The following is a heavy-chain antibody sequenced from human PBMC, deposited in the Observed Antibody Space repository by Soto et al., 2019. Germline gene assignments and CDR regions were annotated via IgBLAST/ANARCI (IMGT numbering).Heavy chain of an antibody. J-gene: IGHJ4*02. CDR2: VSASGEKT. V-gene: IGHV3-23*01. D-gene: IGHD2-15*01. CDR1: GFTFRSYA. CDR3: AKERAQGFLTPFGWRPHSDG. Sequence: DVQLLESGGDFVQPGGSLRLSCVGSGFTFRSYAMTWVRQAPGKGLEWVSTVSASGEKTYFAASVKGRFTMARDNSKNTLYLQMDSLTVEDTAVYSCAKERAQGFLTPFGWRPHSDGWRQGALLTVSS.